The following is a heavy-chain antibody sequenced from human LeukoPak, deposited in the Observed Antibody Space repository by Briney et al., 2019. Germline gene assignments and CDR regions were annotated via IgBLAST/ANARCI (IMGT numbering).Heavy chain of an antibody. CDR1: EFTFSSYS. V-gene: IGHV3-21*01. Sequence: GGSLRLSCAASEFTFSSYSMIWVRQAPGKGLEWVSSISGSGSYIYYADSVKGRFTLSRDNAKSSLSLQMNSLRAEDTAVYYCARGSTCFDYWGQGALVTVSS. CDR3: ARGSTCFDY. J-gene: IGHJ4*02. CDR2: ISGSGSYI.